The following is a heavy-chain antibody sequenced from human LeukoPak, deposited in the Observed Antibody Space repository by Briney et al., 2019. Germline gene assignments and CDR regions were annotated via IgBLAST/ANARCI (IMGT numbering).Heavy chain of an antibody. J-gene: IGHJ4*02. CDR2: IKSKTDGGTT. Sequence: GGSLRLSCAASGFTFSNAWMSWVHQAPGKGLEWVGRIKSKTDGGTTDYAAPVKGRFTISRDDSKNTLCLQMNSLKTEDTAVYYCTTETPYSYGPPAFDYWGQGTLVTVSS. V-gene: IGHV3-15*01. D-gene: IGHD5-18*01. CDR1: GFTFSNAW. CDR3: TTETPYSYGPPAFDY.